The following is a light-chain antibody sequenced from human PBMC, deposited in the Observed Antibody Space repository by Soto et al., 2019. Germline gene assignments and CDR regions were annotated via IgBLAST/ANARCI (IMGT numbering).Light chain of an antibody. V-gene: IGKV3-15*01. Sequence: EFVMTQSPATLSVPPGERASLSCRASQSVSSNLAWYQQKPGQAPRLLIYGASTRATGIPARFSGSGSGTDFTLKISRVEAEDVGVYYCMQSIQLPITFGQGTRLEIK. J-gene: IGKJ5*01. CDR1: QSVSSN. CDR3: MQSIQLPIT. CDR2: GAS.